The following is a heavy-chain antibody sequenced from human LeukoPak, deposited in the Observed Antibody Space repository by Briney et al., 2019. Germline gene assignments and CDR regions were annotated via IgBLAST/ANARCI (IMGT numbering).Heavy chain of an antibody. CDR3: ATGVGSGSYYGDDAFYM. V-gene: IGHV3-15*01. J-gene: IGHJ3*02. D-gene: IGHD3-10*01. Sequence: GGSLRLSCEASGFSFTNTWMSWVRQAPGKGLEWVCRVKSKDDDWTTDYAAPVQGRFPTSREDSKSTLSLQMKSLKAEDAAVYYCATGVGSGSYYGDDAFYMWGQGKMVTVSS. CDR1: GFSFTNTW. CDR2: VKSKDDDWTT.